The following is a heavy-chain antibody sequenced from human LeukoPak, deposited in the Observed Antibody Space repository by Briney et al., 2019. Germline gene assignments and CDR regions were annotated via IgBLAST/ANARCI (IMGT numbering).Heavy chain of an antibody. V-gene: IGHV4-59*01. Sequence: PSETLSLTCAVSGGSISSYYWSWIRQPPGKGLEWIGYIYYSGSTNYNPSLKSRVTISVDTSKNQFSLKLRSVTAADTAVYYCARVTGYMIEDYFDYWGQGTLVTVSS. CDR2: IYYSGST. CDR3: ARVTGYMIEDYFDY. CDR1: GGSISSYY. J-gene: IGHJ4*02. D-gene: IGHD3-22*01.